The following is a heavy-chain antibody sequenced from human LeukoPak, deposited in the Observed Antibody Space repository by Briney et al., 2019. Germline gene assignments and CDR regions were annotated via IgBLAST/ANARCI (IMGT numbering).Heavy chain of an antibody. V-gene: IGHV1-69*13. CDR2: IIPIFGTA. D-gene: IGHD2-2*01. J-gene: IGHJ6*03. Sequence: SVKVSCKASGGTFSSYAISWLRQAPGQGLEWMGGIIPIFGTANYAQKFQGRVTITADESTSTAYMELSSLRSEDTAVYYCASGDCSSTSCHANGYFSYYYYMDVWGKGTTVTVSS. CDR1: GGTFSSYA. CDR3: ASGDCSSTSCHANGYFSYYYYMDV.